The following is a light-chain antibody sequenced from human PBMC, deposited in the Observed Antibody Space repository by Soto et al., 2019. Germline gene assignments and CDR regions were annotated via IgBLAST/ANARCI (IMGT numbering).Light chain of an antibody. CDR3: SSYAGSNTYV. J-gene: IGLJ1*01. CDR2: EVS. Sequence: QSALTRPPSASGSPGQSVTIFCTGTSSDVGAYNYVSWYQQHPGKAPKLMIYEVSKRPSGVPDRLFGSKSGNTASLTVSVLQAEDETDYYCSSYAGSNTYVFGTVTKVTVL. V-gene: IGLV2-8*01. CDR1: SSDVGAYNY.